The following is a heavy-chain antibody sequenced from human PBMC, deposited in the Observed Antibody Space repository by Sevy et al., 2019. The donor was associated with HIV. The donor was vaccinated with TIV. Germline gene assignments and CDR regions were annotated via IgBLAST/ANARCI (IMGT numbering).Heavy chain of an antibody. J-gene: IGHJ4*02. CDR3: AKDGLGYCSSTSCYHVDY. CDR2: IRYDGSNK. CDR1: GFTFSSYG. D-gene: IGHD2-2*01. V-gene: IGHV3-30*02. Sequence: GESLKISCAASGFTFSSYGMHWVRQAPGKGLEWVAFIRYDGSNKYYADSVKGRFTISRDNSKNTLYLQMNSLRAEDTAVYYCAKDGLGYCSSTSCYHVDYWGQGTLVTVSS.